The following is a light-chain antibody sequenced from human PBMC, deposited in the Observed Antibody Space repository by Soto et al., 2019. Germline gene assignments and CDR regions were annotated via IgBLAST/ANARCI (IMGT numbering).Light chain of an antibody. J-gene: IGLJ2*01. Sequence: QSVLTQPASVSGSPGQSITISCTGTSSDIGSYDSVSWYQQHPGKAPKLMIFEVSYRPSGVSNRFSGSKSGNTASLTISGLQAEDEADYYCSSYTSSSTVVFGGGTKLTGL. V-gene: IGLV2-14*01. CDR2: EVS. CDR3: SSYTSSSTVV. CDR1: SSDIGSYDS.